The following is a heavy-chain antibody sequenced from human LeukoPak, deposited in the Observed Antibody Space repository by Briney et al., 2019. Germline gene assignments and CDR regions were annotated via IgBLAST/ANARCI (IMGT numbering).Heavy chain of an antibody. D-gene: IGHD2-8*01. CDR1: DGSISTYY. Sequence: SETLSLTCTVSDGSISTYYWSWIRQPAGKGLEWIGQIHTGGSTNYNPSLKSRVTMSVATTKKQFPLTLSPVAAADAAKYYCAKEGGTPNGANEFDYWGRGTLVTVSS. CDR3: AKEGGTPNGANEFDY. CDR2: IHTGGST. J-gene: IGHJ4*02. V-gene: IGHV4-4*07.